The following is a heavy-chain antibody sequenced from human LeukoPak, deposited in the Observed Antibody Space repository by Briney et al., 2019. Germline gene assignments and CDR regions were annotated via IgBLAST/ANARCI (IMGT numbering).Heavy chain of an antibody. CDR3: ARVARGSSAPEETYAFDI. D-gene: IGHD3-22*01. V-gene: IGHV4-39*07. Sequence: SETLSLTCTVSGGSISSSSYYWGWIRQPPGKGLEWIGSIYYSGSTYYNPSLKSRVTISVDTSKNQFSLKLSSVTAADTAVYYCARVARGSSAPEETYAFDIWGQGTMVTVSS. J-gene: IGHJ3*02. CDR2: IYYSGST. CDR1: GGSISSSSYY.